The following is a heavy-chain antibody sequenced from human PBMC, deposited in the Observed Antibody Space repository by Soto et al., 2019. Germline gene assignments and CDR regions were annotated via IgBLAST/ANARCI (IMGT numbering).Heavy chain of an antibody. V-gene: IGHV1-58*01. CDR3: ADSDSSGYYPVR. CDR2: IVVGSGNT. CDR1: GFTFTSSA. Sequence: GASVKVSCKASGFTFTSSAVQWVRQARGQRLEWIGWIVVGSGNTNHAQKFQERVTITRDMSTSTAYMELSSLRSEDTAVYYCADSDSSGYYPVRWGQGTLVTVSS. D-gene: IGHD3-22*01. J-gene: IGHJ4*02.